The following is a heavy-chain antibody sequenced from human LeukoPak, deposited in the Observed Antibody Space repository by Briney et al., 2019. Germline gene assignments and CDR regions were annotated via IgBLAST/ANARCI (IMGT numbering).Heavy chain of an antibody. CDR1: GFTVSSNY. V-gene: IGHV3-53*01. CDR2: IYSGGST. CDR3: ARLLIVGSGSYPLDY. D-gene: IGHD3-10*01. J-gene: IGHJ4*02. Sequence: GGSLRLSCAASGFTVSSNYMSWVRQAPGKGLEWVSVIYSGGSTYYADSVKGRFTISRDNSKNTLYLQMNSLRVEDTAVYYCARLLIVGSGSYPLDYWGQGTLVTVSS.